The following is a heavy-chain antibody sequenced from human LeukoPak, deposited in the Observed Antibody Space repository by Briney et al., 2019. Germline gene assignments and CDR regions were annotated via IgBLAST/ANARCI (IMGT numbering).Heavy chain of an antibody. CDR1: GSSLSSYY. D-gene: IGHD3-22*01. CDR2: IYYSGST. J-gene: IGHJ3*02. Sequence: SETLSLTCTVSGSSLSSYYWNWIRQPPGKGLEWIAYIYYSGSTNYNPSLKSRVTISVDTSKTQFSLKLSSVTAADTAVYYCARGNYYDSSTYYRAFDIWGQGTMVTVSS. CDR3: ARGNYYDSSTYYRAFDI. V-gene: IGHV4-59*01.